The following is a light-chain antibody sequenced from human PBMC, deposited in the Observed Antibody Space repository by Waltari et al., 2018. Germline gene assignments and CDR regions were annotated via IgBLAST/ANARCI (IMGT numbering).Light chain of an antibody. J-gene: IGKJ1*01. CDR3: QQYNIYWT. Sequence: DIQMTQSPSTLSASVGARVTITCRASQSIDIWLAWYQQKPGKAPKLLIYNASTLERGVPSRFSGSGSGTEFTLTISSLQPDDFATYYCQQYNIYWTFGQGTKVEIK. CDR1: QSIDIW. CDR2: NAS. V-gene: IGKV1-5*03.